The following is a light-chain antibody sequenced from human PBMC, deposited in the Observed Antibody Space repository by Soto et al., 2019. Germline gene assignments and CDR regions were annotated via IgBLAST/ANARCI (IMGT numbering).Light chain of an antibody. J-gene: IGKJ2*01. CDR1: HSVSSTY. CDR2: GAS. V-gene: IGKV3-20*01. Sequence: EIVLTQSPGTLSLSPGERATLSCRASHSVSSTYLAWYQQKPGQAPRLLIYGASSRATGIPDRFSGSGSGTDFPLTISRLEAEDFSVYYCQQYGSSPPYTFGQGTKLEIK. CDR3: QQYGSSPPYT.